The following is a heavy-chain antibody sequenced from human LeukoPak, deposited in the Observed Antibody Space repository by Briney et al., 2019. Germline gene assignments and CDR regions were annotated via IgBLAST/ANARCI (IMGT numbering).Heavy chain of an antibody. Sequence: QPGRSLRLSCAASGFTFSSYGMHWVRQAPGEGLEWVAVIWYDGSNKYYGDSVKGRFTISRDNSKKTLYLQMNSLRVEDTAVYYCARGRIARPNWFDPWGQGTLVTVSS. J-gene: IGHJ5*02. D-gene: IGHD3-16*02. CDR2: IWYDGSNK. CDR3: ARGRIARPNWFDP. CDR1: GFTFSSYG. V-gene: IGHV3-33*01.